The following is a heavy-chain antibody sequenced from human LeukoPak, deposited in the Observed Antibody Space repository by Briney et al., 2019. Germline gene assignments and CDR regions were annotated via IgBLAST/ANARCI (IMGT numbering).Heavy chain of an antibody. Sequence: GESLKISCKGSGYSFTSYWIGWVRQMPGKGLEWMGIIYPGDSDTRYSPSFQGQVTISADKSISTAYLQWSSLKASDTVMYYCARYGGWFGESYGGFDYWGQGTLVTVSS. V-gene: IGHV5-51*01. CDR1: GYSFTSYW. CDR3: ARYGGWFGESYGGFDY. J-gene: IGHJ4*02. D-gene: IGHD3-10*01. CDR2: IYPGDSDT.